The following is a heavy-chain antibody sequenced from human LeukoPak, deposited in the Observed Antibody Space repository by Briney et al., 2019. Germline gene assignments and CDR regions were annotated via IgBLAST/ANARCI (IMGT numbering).Heavy chain of an antibody. CDR1: GFTVSNNY. CDR2: IYSDGST. Sequence: GGSLRLSCAASGFTVSNNYLSWVRQAPGKGLEWVSVIYSDGSTYYADSVKGRFTISRDNSKNTLYLQMNSLRPEDTAVYYCATDHGFHYGAYFDYWGQGTLLTVSS. J-gene: IGHJ4*02. V-gene: IGHV3-66*01. CDR3: ATDHGFHYGAYFDY. D-gene: IGHD4-17*01.